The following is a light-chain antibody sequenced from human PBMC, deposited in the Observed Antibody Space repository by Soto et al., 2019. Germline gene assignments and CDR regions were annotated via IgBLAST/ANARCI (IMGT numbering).Light chain of an antibody. CDR2: EGS. Sequence: QSVLTQPASVSGSPGQSITISCTGTSSDVGSYNLVSWYQQHPGKAPKLMIYEGSKRPSGVSNRFSGSKSGNTASLTISGLQAQDEADYYCCSYAGSRLLFGPGTNVTV. J-gene: IGLJ1*01. CDR1: SSDVGSYNL. CDR3: CSYAGSRLL. V-gene: IGLV2-23*01.